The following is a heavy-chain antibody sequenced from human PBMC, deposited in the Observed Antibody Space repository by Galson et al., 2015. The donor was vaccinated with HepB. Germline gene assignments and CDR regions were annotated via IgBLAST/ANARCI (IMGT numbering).Heavy chain of an antibody. CDR1: GFIFSDYY. Sequence: SLRLSCAASGFIFSDYYLSWIRQAPGKGLEWVSYISGSSSYTKYADSVKGRFTISRDNAKNSLYLQMNSLRAEDTAVYYCANWRARGETGVSNYWGQGTLVTVSS. CDR2: ISGSSSYT. D-gene: IGHD7-27*01. J-gene: IGHJ4*02. CDR3: ANWRARGETGVSNY. V-gene: IGHV3-11*03.